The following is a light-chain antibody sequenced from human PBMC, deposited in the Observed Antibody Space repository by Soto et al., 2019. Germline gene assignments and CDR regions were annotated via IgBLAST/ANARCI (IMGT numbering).Light chain of an antibody. CDR2: GAS. V-gene: IGKV3-20*01. Sequence: EIVLTQSPGTLSLSPGERATLSCRASQSVRSTYLAWYQQKPGQAPRLLIYGASSRATGIPDRFSGSGSGTYFTLTIGRLEPEDFAVYYCQQYGNSPWTFGQGTKVEIK. CDR1: QSVRSTY. J-gene: IGKJ1*01. CDR3: QQYGNSPWT.